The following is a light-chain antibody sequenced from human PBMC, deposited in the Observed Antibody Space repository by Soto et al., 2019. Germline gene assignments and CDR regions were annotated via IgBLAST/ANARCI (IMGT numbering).Light chain of an antibody. J-gene: IGLJ1*01. CDR2: SNN. Sequence: QSVLTQPPSASGTPGQRVTISCSGSRSNIGSNTVNWYQQLPGSAPKLLIYSNNQRPSGVPDRFSGSKSGTSASLAISGLQSEDEDDYYCAARDDSLNGFYVFGTGTKVTV. V-gene: IGLV1-44*01. CDR3: AARDDSLNGFYV. CDR1: RSNIGSNT.